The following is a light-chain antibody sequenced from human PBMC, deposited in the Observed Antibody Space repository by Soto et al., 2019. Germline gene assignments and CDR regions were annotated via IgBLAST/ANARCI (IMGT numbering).Light chain of an antibody. V-gene: IGKV3-11*01. J-gene: IGKJ1*01. CDR3: QQRYNWPWT. Sequence: EIVLTQSPATLSLSPGERATLSCRASQSVSSYLAWYQQKPGQAPRLLIYDASNRATGIPPKFSGSGSGTDFTLTISSLEPEDFAVYYCQQRYNWPWTFGQGTKVDIK. CDR1: QSVSSY. CDR2: DAS.